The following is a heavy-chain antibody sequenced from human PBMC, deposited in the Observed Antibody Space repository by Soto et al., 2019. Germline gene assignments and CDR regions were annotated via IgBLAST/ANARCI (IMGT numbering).Heavy chain of an antibody. CDR1: GYTFTSYY. CDR2: INPSGGST. D-gene: IGHD3-22*01. Sequence: ASVKVSCKASGYTFTSYYMHWVRQAPGQGLEWMGIINPSGGSTSYAQKFQGRVTMTRDTSTSTVYMELSSLRSEDTAAYYCARRHYYDSSGYSNAFDIWGQGTMVTVSS. CDR3: ARRHYYDSSGYSNAFDI. V-gene: IGHV1-46*01. J-gene: IGHJ3*02.